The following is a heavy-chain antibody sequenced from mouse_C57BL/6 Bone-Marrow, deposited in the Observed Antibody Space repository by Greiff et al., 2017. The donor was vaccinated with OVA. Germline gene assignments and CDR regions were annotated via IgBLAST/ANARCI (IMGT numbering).Heavy chain of an antibody. CDR3: ARKNRSNWAWFAY. D-gene: IGHD4-1*02. CDR1: GFSLTSYG. J-gene: IGHJ3*01. V-gene: IGHV2-2*01. CDR2: IWSGGST. Sequence: VQRVESGPGLVQPSQSLSIPCTVSGFSLTSYGVHWVRQSPGKGLEWLGVIWSGGSTDYNAAFISRLSISKDNSKSQVFFKMNSLQADDTAIYYCARKNRSNWAWFAYWGQGTLVTVSA.